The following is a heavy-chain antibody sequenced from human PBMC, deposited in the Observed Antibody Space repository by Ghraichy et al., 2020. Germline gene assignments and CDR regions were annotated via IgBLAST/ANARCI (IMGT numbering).Heavy chain of an antibody. CDR3: ARYKLELRVLNYYYYGMDV. CDR2: ISAYNGNT. D-gene: IGHD1-7*01. Sequence: ASVKVSCKASGYTFTSYGISWVRQAPGQGLEWMGWISAYNGNTNYAQKLQGRVTMTTDTSTSTAYMELRSLRSDDTAVYYCARYKLELRVLNYYYYGMDVWGQGTTVTVSS. V-gene: IGHV1-18*01. CDR1: GYTFTSYG. J-gene: IGHJ6*02.